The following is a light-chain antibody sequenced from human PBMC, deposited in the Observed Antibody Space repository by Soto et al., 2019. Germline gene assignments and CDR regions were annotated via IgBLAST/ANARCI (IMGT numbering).Light chain of an antibody. J-gene: IGKJ2*01. CDR1: QSVSSY. V-gene: IGKV3-11*01. Sequence: EIVLTQSPATLSLSPGERATLSCRASQSVSSYLAWYQQKPGQAPRLLIYDTSNRAPGIPARFRGSGSETDFTLTISSLEPEDFAVYYCQQRSNWPPYTFGQGTKVDIK. CDR2: DTS. CDR3: QQRSNWPPYT.